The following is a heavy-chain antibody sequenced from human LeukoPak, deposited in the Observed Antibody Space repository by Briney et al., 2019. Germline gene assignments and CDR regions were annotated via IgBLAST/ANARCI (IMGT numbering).Heavy chain of an antibody. D-gene: IGHD3-10*01. CDR3: ARALWSTGGPIDY. Sequence: ASVEVSCKASGYTFTSYDINWVRQATGQGLEWMGWMNPNSGNTGYAQKFQGRVTMTRNTSISTAYMELSSLRSEDTAVYYCARALWSTGGPIDYWGQGTLVTVSS. V-gene: IGHV1-8*01. J-gene: IGHJ4*02. CDR2: MNPNSGNT. CDR1: GYTFTSYD.